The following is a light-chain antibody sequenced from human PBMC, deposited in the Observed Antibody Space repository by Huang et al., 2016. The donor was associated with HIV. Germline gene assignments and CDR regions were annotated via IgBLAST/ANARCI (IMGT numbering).Light chain of an antibody. CDR2: DAS. Sequence: DIQMTQSPSSLSASVGDRVTITCQASQDISNYLNCYQQKPGKAPKLLIYDASNLETGVPSRFSGSGSGTDFTFTISSLQPEDIATYYCQQYDNFPLTFGGGTKME. CDR3: QQYDNFPLT. J-gene: IGKJ4*01. CDR1: QDISNY. V-gene: IGKV1-33*01.